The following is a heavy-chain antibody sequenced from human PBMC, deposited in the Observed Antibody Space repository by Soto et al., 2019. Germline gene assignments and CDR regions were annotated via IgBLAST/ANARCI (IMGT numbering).Heavy chain of an antibody. CDR2: MNSDGSST. V-gene: IGHV3-74*01. Sequence: GGSLRLSCAASGFTFGNSWMHWVRQAPGEGLEWVSRMNSDGSSTNYADSVKGRFTVSRDNAKNTLYLQMNSLRAEDTAVYYCATAEVNYWGPGTLVTVSS. CDR3: ATAEVNY. CDR1: GFTFGNSW. J-gene: IGHJ4*02.